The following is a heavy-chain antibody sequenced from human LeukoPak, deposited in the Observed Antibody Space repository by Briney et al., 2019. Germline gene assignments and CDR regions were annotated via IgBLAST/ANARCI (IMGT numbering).Heavy chain of an antibody. J-gene: IGHJ4*02. CDR2: IYYSGST. CDR3: ATEVIVGALLLGY. Sequence: SETLSLTCTVSGGSISSYYWSWIWQPPGKGLEWIGYIYYSGSTNYNPSLKSRVTISVDTSKNQFSLKLSSVTAADTAVYYCATEVIVGALLLGYWGQGTLVTVSS. D-gene: IGHD1-26*01. V-gene: IGHV4-59*01. CDR1: GGSISSYY.